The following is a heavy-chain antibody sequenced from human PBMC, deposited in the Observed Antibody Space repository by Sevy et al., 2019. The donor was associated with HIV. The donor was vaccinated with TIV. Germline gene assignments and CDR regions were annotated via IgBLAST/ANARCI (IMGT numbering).Heavy chain of an antibody. CDR3: AREGGHFSAWAPVKY. V-gene: IGHV3-30-3*01. Sequence: GGSLRLSCAASGFSFNTHAMHWVRQAPGKGLDWVALISYDGSAKSYADSVKGRFTVSRDDSTNTLYLQMKSLGPEDSAVYECAREGGHFSAWAPVKYWGQGTQVTVSS. CDR2: ISYDGSAK. D-gene: IGHD6-19*01. J-gene: IGHJ4*02. CDR1: GFSFNTHA.